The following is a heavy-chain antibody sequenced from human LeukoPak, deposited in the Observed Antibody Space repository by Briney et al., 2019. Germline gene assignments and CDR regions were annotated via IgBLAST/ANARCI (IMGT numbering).Heavy chain of an antibody. D-gene: IGHD3-10*02. V-gene: IGHV3-48*03. J-gene: IGHJ6*04. CDR2: ISSSGSTI. CDR1: GFTFSSYG. Sequence: GGSLRLSCAASGFTFSSYGMNWVRQAPGKGLEWVSYISSSGSTIYYADSVKGRFTISRDNAKNSLYLQMNSLRAEDTAVYYCAELGITMVGGVWGKGTTVTISS. CDR3: AELGITMVGGV.